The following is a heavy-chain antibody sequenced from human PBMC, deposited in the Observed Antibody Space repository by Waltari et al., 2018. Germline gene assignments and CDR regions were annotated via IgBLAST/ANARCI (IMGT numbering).Heavy chain of an antibody. D-gene: IGHD3-10*01. Sequence: EVQLVESGGGLAQPGRSLRLSCVASGFTFDDYAMHWVRQRPGRGLEWVSGISWNSGGICYADSTRGRFTISRDNAKKSLYLQMQSLRPDDTARYYCVKGGWGFGELYDQHWGQGTLVTVSS. J-gene: IGHJ1*01. V-gene: IGHV3-9*01. CDR2: ISWNSGGI. CDR1: GFTFDDYA. CDR3: VKGGWGFGELYDQH.